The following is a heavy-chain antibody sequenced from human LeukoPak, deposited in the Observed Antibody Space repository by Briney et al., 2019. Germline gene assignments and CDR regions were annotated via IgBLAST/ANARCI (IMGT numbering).Heavy chain of an antibody. D-gene: IGHD3-22*01. J-gene: IGHJ4*02. CDR1: GGSFSGYY. Sequence: SETLSLTCAVYGGSFSGYYWSWIRQPPGKGLEWIGEINHSGSTNYNPSLKSRVTISVDTSKNQFSLKLSSVTAADTAVYYCARGFRDYYDSSAPHSQTNYFDYWGQGTLVTVSS. CDR2: INHSGST. V-gene: IGHV4-34*01. CDR3: ARGFRDYYDSSAPHSQTNYFDY.